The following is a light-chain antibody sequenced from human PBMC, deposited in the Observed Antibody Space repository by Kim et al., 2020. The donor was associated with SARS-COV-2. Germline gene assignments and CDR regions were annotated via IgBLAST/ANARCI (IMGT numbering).Light chain of an antibody. CDR1: SIGGKS. CDR2: YDS. J-gene: IGLJ2*01. Sequence: PGKTARITGGGNSIGGKSVHWYQETPGQAPVLVISYDSDRPSGIPERFSGSNSGNTATLTISRVEAGDEADYYCQVWDSSSDHRVVFGGGTQLTVL. CDR3: QVWDSSSDHRVV. V-gene: IGLV3-21*04.